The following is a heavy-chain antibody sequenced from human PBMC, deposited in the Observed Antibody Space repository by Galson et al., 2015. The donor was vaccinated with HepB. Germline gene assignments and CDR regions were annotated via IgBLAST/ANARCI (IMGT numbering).Heavy chain of an antibody. CDR3: ARDSQAGLRFLEWLLSAHGWFDP. J-gene: IGHJ5*02. Sequence: SVKVSCKASGYTFTSYGISWVRQAPGQGLEWMGWISAYNGNTNYAQKLQGRVTMTTDTSTSTAYMELRSLRSDDTAVYYCARDSQAGLRFLEWLLSAHGWFDPWGQGTLVTVSS. V-gene: IGHV1-18*01. CDR2: ISAYNGNT. CDR1: GYTFTSYG. D-gene: IGHD3-3*01.